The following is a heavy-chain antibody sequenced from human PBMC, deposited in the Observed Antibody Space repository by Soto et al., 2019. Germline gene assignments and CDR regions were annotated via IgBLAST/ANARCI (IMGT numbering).Heavy chain of an antibody. Sequence: SETLSLTCAVYGGSFSGYYWSWIRQPPGRGLEWIGEITHSGSTNYNPSLKSRIAMSVDTSKRQFSLKMSSVTAADTAVYYCAREGINIRYGMEVWGQVTTAPVSS. CDR3: AREGINIRYGMEV. CDR1: GGSFSGYY. J-gene: IGHJ6*02. D-gene: IGHD3-16*01. CDR2: ITHSGST. V-gene: IGHV4-34*01.